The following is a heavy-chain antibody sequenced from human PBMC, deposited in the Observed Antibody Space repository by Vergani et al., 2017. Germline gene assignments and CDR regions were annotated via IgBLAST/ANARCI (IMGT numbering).Heavy chain of an antibody. D-gene: IGHD3-22*01. J-gene: IGHJ4*02. CDR1: GDSISSGVYY. V-gene: IGHV4-31*03. CDR2: IYSTGST. CDR3: ARMGGYDEGDAFRIGYFDS. Sequence: QVQLQESGPGLVKPSQTLSLTCSVFGDSISSGVYYWNWIRQHPGKGLEWIGYIYSTGSTHKNPSLRSRINMSVDTSKNQFSLKLNSVTAADTAMYYCARMGGYDEGDAFRIGYFDSWGPGILVTVSS.